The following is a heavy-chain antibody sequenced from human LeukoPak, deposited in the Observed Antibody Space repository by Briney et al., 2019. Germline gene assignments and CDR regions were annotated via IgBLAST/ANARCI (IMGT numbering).Heavy chain of an antibody. CDR3: ARVSCSSTSCYSYFDY. Sequence: GGSLRLSCAASGFTFSDYYMSWIRQAPGKGLEWVSYISSSGSTIYYADSVKGRFTISRDNAENSLYLQMNSLRAEDTAVYYCARVSCSSTSCYSYFDYWGQGTLVTVSS. CDR2: ISSSGSTI. CDR1: GFTFSDYY. J-gene: IGHJ4*02. V-gene: IGHV3-11*01. D-gene: IGHD2-2*01.